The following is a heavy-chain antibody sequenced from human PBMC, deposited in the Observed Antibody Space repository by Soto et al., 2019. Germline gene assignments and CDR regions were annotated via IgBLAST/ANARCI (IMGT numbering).Heavy chain of an antibody. V-gene: IGHV2-70*04. Sequence: SGSTLVNSTQTLTLTCTFSGFSLSSSGMRVRWIRQPPGKALEWLARIDWDDDKYYRTSLKSRLTIFKDTSKNQVVLTMTNMDPVDTATYYCAKTGTDGSWFDPWGQGTLVTVSS. CDR1: GFSLSSSGMR. CDR2: IDWDDDK. CDR3: AKTGTDGSWFDP. D-gene: IGHD1-1*01. J-gene: IGHJ5*02.